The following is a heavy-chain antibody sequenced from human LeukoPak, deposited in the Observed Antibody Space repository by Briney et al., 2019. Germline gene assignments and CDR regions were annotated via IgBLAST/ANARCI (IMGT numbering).Heavy chain of an antibody. CDR3: ARYSWSASTPGSWFDP. Sequence: AETLSLTCTVSGGSVSSYFWSWIRQPPGKGLEWIGYIYNNGNNNYNPSLKSRISISVDTSKNQISLKLSSVTAADTALYYCARYSWSASTPGSWFDPWGQGTLVTVSS. J-gene: IGHJ5*02. CDR1: GGSVSSYF. CDR2: IYNNGNN. V-gene: IGHV4-59*08. D-gene: IGHD2-15*01.